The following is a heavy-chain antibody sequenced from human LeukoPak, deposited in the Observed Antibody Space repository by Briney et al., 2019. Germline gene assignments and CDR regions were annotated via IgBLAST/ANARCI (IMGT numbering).Heavy chain of an antibody. CDR3: ARRAVGNSYYYSMDV. Sequence: GASVKVSCKASGYTFTSYDINWVRQVSGQGLEWMGWMNPNSGNTSYAQKFQGRVTITRNTSISTAFMELSSLRSDDTAVYYCARRAVGNSYYYSMDVWGKGTTVTVSS. CDR1: GYTFTSYD. CDR2: MNPNSGNT. D-gene: IGHD6-19*01. V-gene: IGHV1-8*03. J-gene: IGHJ6*03.